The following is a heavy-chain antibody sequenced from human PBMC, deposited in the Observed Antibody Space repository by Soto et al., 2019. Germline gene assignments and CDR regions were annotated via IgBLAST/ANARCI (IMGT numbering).Heavy chain of an antibody. J-gene: IGHJ4*02. CDR1: GGTFSSYT. V-gene: IGHV1-69*13. CDR3: AREADYDSSGYYYFY. D-gene: IGHD3-22*01. Sequence: ASVKVSCKTSGGTFSSYTISWVRQAPGQGLEWMGGIIPIFGTANYVQKFQGRVTITADESTRTAYMELSSLRSEDTAVYYCAREADYDSSGYYYFYWGQGTLVTVSS. CDR2: IIPIFGTA.